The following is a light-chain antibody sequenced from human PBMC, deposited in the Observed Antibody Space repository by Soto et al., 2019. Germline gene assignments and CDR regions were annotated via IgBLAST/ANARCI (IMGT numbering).Light chain of an antibody. CDR1: QSVSSN. Sequence: EIVMTQSPATPSVSPGERATLSCRASQSVSSNLAWYQQKPGQAPRLLIYGASTRATGIPARFSGSGSGTEFTLTISSLQSEDFAVYYCQQYNNWPPYTFGQGTKLEIK. CDR3: QQYNNWPPYT. V-gene: IGKV3-15*01. J-gene: IGKJ2*01. CDR2: GAS.